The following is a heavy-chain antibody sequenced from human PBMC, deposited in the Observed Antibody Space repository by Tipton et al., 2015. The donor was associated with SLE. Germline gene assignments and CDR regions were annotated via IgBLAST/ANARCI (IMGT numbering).Heavy chain of an antibody. D-gene: IGHD1-20*01. Sequence: SLRLSCAASGFTFTTYAMHWVRQAPGKGLEWVAIISYDGSDKYYADSVKGRFTISRDNSKNTLYLQMNSLRVEDTAVYYCAKGYNWNDLDYWGQGTLVTVPS. V-gene: IGHV3-30*04. CDR2: ISYDGSDK. CDR1: GFTFTTYA. CDR3: AKGYNWNDLDY. J-gene: IGHJ4*02.